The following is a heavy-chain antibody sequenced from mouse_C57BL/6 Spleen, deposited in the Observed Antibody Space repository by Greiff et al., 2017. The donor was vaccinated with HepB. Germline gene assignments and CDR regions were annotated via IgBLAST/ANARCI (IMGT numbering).Heavy chain of an antibody. Sequence: VQLQQSGAELVRPGPSVKVSCKASGYAFTNYLIEWVKQRPGQGLEWIGVINPGSGGTNYNEKFKGKATLTADKSSSTAYMQLSSLTSEDSAVYFCARGADDGYDYWGQGTTLTVSS. CDR1: GYAFTNYL. J-gene: IGHJ2*01. V-gene: IGHV1-54*01. D-gene: IGHD2-3*01. CDR3: ARGADDGYDY. CDR2: INPGSGGT.